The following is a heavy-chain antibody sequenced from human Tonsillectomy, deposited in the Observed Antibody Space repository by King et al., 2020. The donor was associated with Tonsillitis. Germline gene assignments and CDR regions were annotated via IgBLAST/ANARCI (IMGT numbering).Heavy chain of an antibody. D-gene: IGHD3-9*01. Sequence: VQLQQWGAGLLKPSETLSLTCAVYGGSISGYHCNWIRQPPGKGREWIGKINHGGSTDYNPSLKSRVTISVDTSKNQFSLKLASVTAADTAVYYCARGWEWFYAILAVWGQGTPVTVSS. CDR2: INHGGST. V-gene: IGHV4-34*01. CDR1: GGSISGYH. J-gene: IGHJ6*02. CDR3: ARGWEWFYAILAV.